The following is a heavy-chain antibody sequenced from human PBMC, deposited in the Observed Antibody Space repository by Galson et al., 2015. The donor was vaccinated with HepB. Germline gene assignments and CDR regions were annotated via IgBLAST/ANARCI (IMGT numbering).Heavy chain of an antibody. V-gene: IGHV3-49*03. J-gene: IGHJ6*02. CDR1: GFTFGDYA. CDR3: TRDYGGNFYYYYGMDV. Sequence: SLRLSCAASGFTFGDYAMSWFRQAPGKGLEWVGFIRSKAYGGTTEYAASVKGRFTISRDDSKSIAYLQMNSLKTEDTAVYYCTRDYGGNFYYYYGMDVWGQGTTVTVSS. CDR2: IRSKAYGGTT. D-gene: IGHD4-23*01.